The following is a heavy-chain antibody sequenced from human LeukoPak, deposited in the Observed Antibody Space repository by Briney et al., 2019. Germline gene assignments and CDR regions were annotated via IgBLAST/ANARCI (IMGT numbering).Heavy chain of an antibody. CDR2: IYYSGST. J-gene: IGHJ4*02. D-gene: IGHD2-15*01. V-gene: IGHV4-39*01. CDR3: ARYGGTNTPFDY. CDR1: GGSISSSIYY. Sequence: PSETLSLTCTVSGGSISSSIYYWGWIRQPPGKGLEWIGSIYYSGSTYYNPSLKSRVTISVDTSKNQFSLKLSSVTAADTAVYYCARYGGTNTPFDYWGQGTLVAVSS.